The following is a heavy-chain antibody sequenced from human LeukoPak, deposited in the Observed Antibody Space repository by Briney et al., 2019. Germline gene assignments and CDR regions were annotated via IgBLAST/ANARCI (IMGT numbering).Heavy chain of an antibody. D-gene: IGHD2-21*01. CDR2: INNRGDSK. V-gene: IGHV3-21*04. CDR1: GFTFSSYS. J-gene: IGHJ3*02. CDR3: AKDQVISGSEASDI. Sequence: GSLRLSCAASGFTFSSYSMNWVRQAPGKGLEWVSSINNRGDSKYYADSVKGRFTISRDNAENSVSLQMNSLRAEDTAVYYCAKDQVISGSEASDIWGQGTMVTVSS.